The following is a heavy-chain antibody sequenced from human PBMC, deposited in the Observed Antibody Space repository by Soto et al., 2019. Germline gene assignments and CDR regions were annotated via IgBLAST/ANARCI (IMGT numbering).Heavy chain of an antibody. CDR3: ARGRYGDY. J-gene: IGHJ4*02. D-gene: IGHD1-1*01. Sequence: QVHLVQSGAEVKKPGASVKVSCKTSGYTFTSYGITWVRQAPGQGLEWMGWISAHNGNTDYAQKLQGRAIVTRDTSTSTADMELRSLRSDDTAVYYCARGRYGDYWGQGALVTVSS. CDR2: ISAHNGNT. CDR1: GYTFTSYG. V-gene: IGHV1-18*01.